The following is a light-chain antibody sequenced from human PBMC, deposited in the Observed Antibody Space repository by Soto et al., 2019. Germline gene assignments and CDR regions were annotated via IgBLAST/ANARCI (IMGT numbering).Light chain of an antibody. CDR2: DDS. Sequence: SYELAQPPSVSVAPGQRATVTCGGNNVGSKSVHWYQQKPGQAPVLVVYDDSDRPSGIPERFSGSNSGNTATLTISRVEAGDEADYYCQVWDTSSDQGVFGTGTKVTVL. J-gene: IGLJ1*01. V-gene: IGLV3-21*02. CDR3: QVWDTSSDQGV. CDR1: NVGSKS.